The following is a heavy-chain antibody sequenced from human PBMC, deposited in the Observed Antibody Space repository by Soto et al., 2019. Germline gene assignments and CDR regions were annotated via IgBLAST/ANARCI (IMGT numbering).Heavy chain of an antibody. V-gene: IGHV3-30*03. D-gene: IGHD6-19*01. CDR2: ISYDGSNK. CDR1: GFTFSSYG. CDR3: ATHEARIAVAGAFDY. J-gene: IGHJ4*02. Sequence: PGGSLRLSCAASGFTFSSYGMHWVRQAPGKGLEWVAVISYDGSNKYYADSVKGRFTISRDNSKNTLYLQMNSLRAEDTAVYYCATHEARIAVAGAFDYWGQGTLVTVSS.